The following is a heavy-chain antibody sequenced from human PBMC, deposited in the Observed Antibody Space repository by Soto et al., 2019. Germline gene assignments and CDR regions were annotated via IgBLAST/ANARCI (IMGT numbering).Heavy chain of an antibody. CDR2: ISYDGSNK. Sequence: GGSLRLSCAASGFTFGSYAMHWVRQAPGKGLEWVAVISYDGSNKYYADSVKDRFTISRDNSKNTLYLQMNSLRAEDTAVYYCARDPDSSGYYVFDYWGQGTLVTVSS. V-gene: IGHV3-30-3*01. D-gene: IGHD3-22*01. CDR3: ARDPDSSGYYVFDY. CDR1: GFTFGSYA. J-gene: IGHJ4*02.